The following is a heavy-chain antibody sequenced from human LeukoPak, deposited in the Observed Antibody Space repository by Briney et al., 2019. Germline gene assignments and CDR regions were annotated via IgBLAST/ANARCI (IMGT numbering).Heavy chain of an antibody. D-gene: IGHD2-2*01. CDR1: GIIFSRYS. J-gene: IGHJ2*01. Sequence: GSLRLSCEATGIIFSRYSMNWVRQAPGKGLEWIGEINHSGSTNYNPSLKSRVTISVDTSKNQFSLKLSSVTAADTAVYYCASYAKDIVVLPAASIYWYFDLWGRGTLVTVSS. CDR2: INHSGST. CDR3: ASYAKDIVVLPAASIYWYFDL. V-gene: IGHV4-34*01.